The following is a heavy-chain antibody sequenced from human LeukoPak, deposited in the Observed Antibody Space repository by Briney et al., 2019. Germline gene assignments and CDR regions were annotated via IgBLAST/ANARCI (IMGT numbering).Heavy chain of an antibody. J-gene: IGHJ4*02. CDR1: GFRFSDHY. D-gene: IGHD3-10*01. CDR3: ARDTPGDGIDY. CDR2: IRNKANSYVT. Sequence: GGSLRLSCAASGFRFSDHYLNWVRQAPGKGLEWVGRIRNKANSYVTEYGASAKGRFNISRDDAKNTVYLQMNSLRVEDTAVYYCARDTPGDGIDYWGQGTLVTVSS. V-gene: IGHV3-72*01.